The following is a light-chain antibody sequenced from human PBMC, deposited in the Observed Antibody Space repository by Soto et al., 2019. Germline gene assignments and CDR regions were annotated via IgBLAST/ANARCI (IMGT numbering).Light chain of an antibody. V-gene: IGLV1-40*01. CDR1: SSNIGAGYD. Sequence: QSVLTQPPSVSGAPGQTVTISCTGSSSNIGAGYDVHWYQQLPGTAPKLLIHANTNRPSGVPDRFSGSKSGTSASLAIIGLQAEDEADYYCQSYDSSLSGYVFGTGTKLTVL. CDR2: ANT. CDR3: QSYDSSLSGYV. J-gene: IGLJ1*01.